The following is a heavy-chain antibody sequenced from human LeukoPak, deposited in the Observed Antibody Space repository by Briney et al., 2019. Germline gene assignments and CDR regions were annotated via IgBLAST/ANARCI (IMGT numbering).Heavy chain of an antibody. CDR3: ARVVWGTYYYYYMDV. CDR2: IFYSGST. J-gene: IGHJ6*03. D-gene: IGHD3-16*01. Sequence: SETLSLTCTVSGGSISSYYWGWIRQPPGKGLEWIGSIFYSGSTNYNPSLKSRVTISVDTSKNQFSLKLSSVTAADTAVYYCARVVWGTYYYYYMDVWGKGTTVTISS. V-gene: IGHV4-59*08. CDR1: GGSISSYY.